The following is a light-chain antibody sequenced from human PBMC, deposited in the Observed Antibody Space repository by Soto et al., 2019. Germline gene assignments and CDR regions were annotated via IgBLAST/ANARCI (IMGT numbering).Light chain of an antibody. Sequence: QSVLSQPPSVSAAPGQRVTISCSGSTSNIGKYYVSWYQQVPGTAPRLLIYDNNQRPSGIPDRFSGSKSGTSATLAITGLQTGDEADYYCATWDGGLTPQGVFGTGTKLNVL. CDR3: ATWDGGLTPQGV. J-gene: IGLJ1*01. CDR2: DNN. V-gene: IGLV1-51*01. CDR1: TSNIGKYY.